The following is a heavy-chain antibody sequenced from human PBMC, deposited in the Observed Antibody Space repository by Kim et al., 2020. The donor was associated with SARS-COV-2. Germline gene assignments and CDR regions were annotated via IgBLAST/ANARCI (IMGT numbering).Heavy chain of an antibody. CDR1: GFIVSNNY. J-gene: IGHJ4*02. CDR2: IYSGGST. D-gene: IGHD2-15*01. CDR3: ARGGGSLVY. V-gene: IGHV3-66*01. Sequence: GGSLRLSCAASGFIVSNNYMSWVRQAPGKGLEWGSVIYSGGSTYSADSVKGRFTISRDNSKNTLYLQMNSLRAEDTAVYYCARGGGSLVYWGQGALVTVSS.